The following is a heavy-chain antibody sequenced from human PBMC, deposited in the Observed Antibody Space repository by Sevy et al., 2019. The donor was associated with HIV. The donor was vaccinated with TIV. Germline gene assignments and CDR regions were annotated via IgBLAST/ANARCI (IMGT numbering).Heavy chain of an antibody. D-gene: IGHD3-3*01. Sequence: SETLSLTCAVSGGSFSGYYWSWIRQPPGKGLEWIGEINRSGGTNYNPSLKSRVTISVDTSKNQFSLKLSSVTAPDTAMYYCARGVSDYWSGPGLWGQGTLVTVS. CDR2: INRSGGT. CDR1: GGSFSGYY. J-gene: IGHJ4*02. V-gene: IGHV4-34*01. CDR3: ARGVSDYWSGPGL.